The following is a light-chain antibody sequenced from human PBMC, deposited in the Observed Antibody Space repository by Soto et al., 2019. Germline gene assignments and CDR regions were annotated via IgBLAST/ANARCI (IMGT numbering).Light chain of an antibody. CDR2: GAS. V-gene: IGKV3D-7*01. Sequence: EIVMTQSPVTLSLSPGETATLSCRASQSLSNTYISWYQQKPGQAPRLLIYGASTRATGIPARFSGSGSGTDFTLTISSLQPEDFALYDCPQDFDLPLTFGGGTKVEIK. J-gene: IGKJ4*01. CDR1: QSLSNTY. CDR3: PQDFDLPLT.